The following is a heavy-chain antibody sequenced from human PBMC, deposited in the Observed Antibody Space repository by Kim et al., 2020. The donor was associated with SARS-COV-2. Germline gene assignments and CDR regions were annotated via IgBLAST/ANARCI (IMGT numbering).Heavy chain of an antibody. CDR2: IWYDGSNK. Sequence: GGSLRLSCAASGFTFSSYGMHWVRQAPGKGLEWVAVIWYDGSNKYYADSVKGRFTISRDNSKNTLYLQMNSLRAEDTAVYYCASEGSTEDYDSSGYPYYFDYWGQGTLVTVSS. CDR1: GFTFSSYG. D-gene: IGHD3-22*01. CDR3: ASEGSTEDYDSSGYPYYFDY. V-gene: IGHV3-33*01. J-gene: IGHJ4*02.